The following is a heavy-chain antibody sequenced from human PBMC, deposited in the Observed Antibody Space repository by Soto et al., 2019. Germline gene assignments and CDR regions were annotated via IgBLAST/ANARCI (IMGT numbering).Heavy chain of an antibody. CDR3: AKDGSYDFWSGYRNWFDP. Sequence: GGSLRLSCAASGFTFSSYGMHWVRQAPGKGLEWVAVISYDGSNKYYADSVKGRFTISRDNSKNTLYLQMNSLRAEDTAVYYCAKDGSYDFWSGYRNWFDPWGQGTLVTVSS. V-gene: IGHV3-30*18. CDR1: GFTFSSYG. D-gene: IGHD3-3*01. CDR2: ISYDGSNK. J-gene: IGHJ5*02.